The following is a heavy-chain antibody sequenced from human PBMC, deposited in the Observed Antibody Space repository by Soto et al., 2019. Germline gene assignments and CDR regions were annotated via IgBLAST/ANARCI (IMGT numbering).Heavy chain of an antibody. CDR1: GGTFSSYA. CDR3: ARQSRTVVTAILYLRYYGMDV. V-gene: IGHV1-69*13. J-gene: IGHJ6*02. Sequence: SVKVSCKASGGTFSSYAISWVRQAPGQGLEWMGGIIPIFGTANYAQKFQGRVTITADESTSTAYMELSSLRSEDTAVYYCARQSRTVVTAILYLRYYGMDVWGRGTTVTVSS. CDR2: IIPIFGTA. D-gene: IGHD2-21*02.